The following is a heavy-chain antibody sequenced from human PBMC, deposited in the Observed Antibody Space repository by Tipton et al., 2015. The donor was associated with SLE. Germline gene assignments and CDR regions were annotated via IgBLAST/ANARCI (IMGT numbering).Heavy chain of an antibody. CDR2: IYYSGST. CDR1: GGSFSGYY. V-gene: IGHV4-59*01. CDR3: ARVPGGTVTNFDY. D-gene: IGHD4-11*01. Sequence: GLVKPSETLSLTCAVYGGSFSGYYWSWIRQPPGKGLEWIGYIYYSGSTNYNPSLKSRVTISVDTSKNQFSLKLSSVTAADTAVYYCARVPGGTVTNFDYWGQGTLVTVSS. J-gene: IGHJ4*02.